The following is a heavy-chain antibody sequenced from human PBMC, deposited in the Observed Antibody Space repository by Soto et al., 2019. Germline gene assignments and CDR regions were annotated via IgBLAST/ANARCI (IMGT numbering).Heavy chain of an antibody. CDR1: GFTFSTYE. D-gene: IGHD3-22*01. V-gene: IGHV3-48*03. Sequence: EVKLVESGGGVVQPGGSLRLSCAASGFTFSTYEMNWVRQAPGKGPEWISYISSSGSSIYYADSVKGRFTISRDNARNSLHLQMNSLRVEDTAVYYCARDGYDTSGDSEYFQYWGQGTLVTVSS. J-gene: IGHJ1*01. CDR3: ARDGYDTSGDSEYFQY. CDR2: ISSSGSSI.